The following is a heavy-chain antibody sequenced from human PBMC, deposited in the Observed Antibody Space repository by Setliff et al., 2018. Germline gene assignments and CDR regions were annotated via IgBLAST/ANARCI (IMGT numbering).Heavy chain of an antibody. D-gene: IGHD7-27*01. CDR3: ARLKSRDWGLWYFDL. V-gene: IGHV4-39*01. CDR1: GGSISSGNYY. CDR2: IYYSGST. Sequence: SETLSLTCTVSGGSISSGNYYWGWIRQPPGKGLEWIGSIYYSGSTYYNPSLKSRVTISVDTSKNQFSLKLSSVTAADTAVYYCARLKSRDWGLWYFDLWGRGTLVTVSS. J-gene: IGHJ2*01.